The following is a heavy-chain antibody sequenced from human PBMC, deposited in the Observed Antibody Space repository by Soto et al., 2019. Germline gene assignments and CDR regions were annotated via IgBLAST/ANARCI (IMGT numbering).Heavy chain of an antibody. V-gene: IGHV4-61*01. CDR3: ARAHAPTLPFDY. CDR1: GDSYSISTYS. J-gene: IGHJ4*02. D-gene: IGHD2-15*01. Sequence: SETLSLTCNMSGDSYSISTYSWSWIRQPPGKGLEWIGFISHSGNTKYNPSLKSRVTISVDTSKNQFSLSLNSVTAADTAIYFCARAHAPTLPFDYWGQGTLVTVSS. CDR2: ISHSGNT.